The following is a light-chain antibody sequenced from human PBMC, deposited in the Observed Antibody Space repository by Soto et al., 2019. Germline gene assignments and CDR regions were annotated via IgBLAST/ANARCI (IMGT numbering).Light chain of an antibody. J-gene: IGKJ4*01. CDR3: QQYHSYPLT. Sequence: DIEMTQSPSTLSASVGDRVTITCRASQTISSWLAWYQQKPGKAPNLLIYDASSLESGVPSRFSGSGSGTEFTLTISSLQPDDFATYYCQQYHSYPLTFGGGTKVEIE. CDR1: QTISSW. CDR2: DAS. V-gene: IGKV1-5*01.